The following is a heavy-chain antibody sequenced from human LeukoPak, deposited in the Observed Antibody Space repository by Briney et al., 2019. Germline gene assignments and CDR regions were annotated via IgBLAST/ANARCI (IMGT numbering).Heavy chain of an antibody. CDR2: ISGSSDSI. CDR1: GFTFSTYG. CDR3: GKSRIGFSGLVDL. Sequence: PGGFLRLSCAASGFTFSTYGMQWVRQVPGKGLEWVSYISGSSDSIKYAESVKGRFTNSRDNAKNSLYLHLNSLRAEDTAVYYCGKSRIGFSGLVDLWGQGTLVTVSS. J-gene: IGHJ5*02. D-gene: IGHD1-26*01. V-gene: IGHV3-48*04.